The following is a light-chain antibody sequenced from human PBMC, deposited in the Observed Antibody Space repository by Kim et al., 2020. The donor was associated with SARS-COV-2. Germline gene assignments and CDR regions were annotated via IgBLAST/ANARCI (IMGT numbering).Light chain of an antibody. Sequence: EIVLTQSPATLSLSPGDTATLSCRASQTISNSLAWYQQKPGQAPRLLIYDASTRPTGIPDKFSGSGSGTDFTLTISSLEPEDFAVYYCQQRSNWPRSFGQGTKVDIK. J-gene: IGKJ1*01. CDR1: QTISNS. CDR2: DAS. V-gene: IGKV3-11*01. CDR3: QQRSNWPRS.